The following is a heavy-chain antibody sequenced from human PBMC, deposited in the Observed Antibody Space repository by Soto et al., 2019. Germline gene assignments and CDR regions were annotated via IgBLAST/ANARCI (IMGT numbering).Heavy chain of an antibody. CDR1: GYSFTSYW. V-gene: IGHV5-51*01. Sequence: GESLKISCKGSGYSFTSYWIGWVRQMPGKGLEWMGIIYPGDSDTRYSPSFQGQVTISADKSISTAYLQWSSLKASDTAMYYCARSRPYYYDSSGYSMAYWGQGTLVTVSS. J-gene: IGHJ4*02. D-gene: IGHD3-22*01. CDR3: ARSRPYYYDSSGYSMAY. CDR2: IYPGDSDT.